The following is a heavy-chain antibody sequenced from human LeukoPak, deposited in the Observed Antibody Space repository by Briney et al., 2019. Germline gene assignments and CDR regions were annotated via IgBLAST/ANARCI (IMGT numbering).Heavy chain of an antibody. V-gene: IGHV4-59*01. CDR1: GGSFSGYY. CDR3: ARGIGAAANWFDP. J-gene: IGHJ5*02. D-gene: IGHD2-2*01. CDR2: IYYSGST. Sequence: SETLSLTCAVYGGSFSGYYWSWIRQPPGKGLEWIGYIYYSGSTNYNPSLKSRVTISVDTSKNQFSLKLSSVTAADTAVYYCARGIGAAANWFDPWGQGTLVTVSS.